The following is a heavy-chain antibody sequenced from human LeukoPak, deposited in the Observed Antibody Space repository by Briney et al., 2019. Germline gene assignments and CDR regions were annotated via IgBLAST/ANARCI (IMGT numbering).Heavy chain of an antibody. D-gene: IGHD6-19*01. Sequence: PGGSLRLSCAASGFTFSTYAMSWVRQAPGKGLEWVSAISGSGGTTYYADSVKGRFTISRDNSKNTLYLHMNSLRAEDTAVYYCAKDVVQWLPIGPYYFDYWGQGTLVTVSS. CDR2: ISGSGGTT. V-gene: IGHV3-23*01. CDR1: GFTFSTYA. J-gene: IGHJ4*02. CDR3: AKDVVQWLPIGPYYFDY.